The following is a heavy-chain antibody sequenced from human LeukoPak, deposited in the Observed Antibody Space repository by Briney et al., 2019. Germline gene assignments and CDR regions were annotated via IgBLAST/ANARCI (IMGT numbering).Heavy chain of an antibody. J-gene: IGHJ5*01. D-gene: IGHD3-10*01. V-gene: IGHV4-61*02. CDR3: ATDGMVRGPDAWFDS. CDR2: IYSRGST. CDR1: GASISSGRYY. Sequence: SETLSLTCNVSGASISSGRYYWSWIRQPAGKGLEWIGRIYSRGSTSYNPSLKSRVTMSVDTSKNQFSLKLSSVTAADTAVYYCATDGMVRGPDAWFDSWGQGTLVTVSS.